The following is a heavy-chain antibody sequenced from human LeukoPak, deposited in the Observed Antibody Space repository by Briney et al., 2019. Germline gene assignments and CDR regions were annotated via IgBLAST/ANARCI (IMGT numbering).Heavy chain of an antibody. CDR2: IGTAGDT. J-gene: IGHJ4*02. Sequence: GGSLRLSCAASGFTFRDYDTHSGPQATGKGLEWVSAIGTAGDTYYTGSVKGRFTTSRENAKNSLYLQMNSLRAGDTAVYYCARVAKERVGGVYYFDYWGQGTLVTVSS. V-gene: IGHV3-13*01. CDR1: GFTFRDYD. D-gene: IGHD1-1*01. CDR3: ARVAKERVGGVYYFDY.